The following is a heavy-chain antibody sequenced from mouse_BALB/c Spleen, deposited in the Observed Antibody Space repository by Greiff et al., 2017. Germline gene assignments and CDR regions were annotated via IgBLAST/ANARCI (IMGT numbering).Heavy chain of an antibody. CDR3: ARSVNSLLRLPLAY. CDR2: IYPGSGNT. CDR1: GYTFTDYY. J-gene: IGHJ3*01. D-gene: IGHD1-2*01. Sequence: QVQLHQSGAELARPGASVKLSCKASGYTFTDYYINWVKQRTGQGLEWIGEIYPGSGNTYYNEKFKGKATLTADKSSSTAYMQLSSLTSEDSAVYFCARSVNSLLRLPLAYWGQGTLVTVSA. V-gene: IGHV1-77*01.